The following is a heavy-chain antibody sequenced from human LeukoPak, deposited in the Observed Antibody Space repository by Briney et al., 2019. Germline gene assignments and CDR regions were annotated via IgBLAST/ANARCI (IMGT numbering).Heavy chain of an antibody. D-gene: IGHD6-13*01. CDR1: GFTFSSYV. V-gene: IGHV3-30*02. CDR2: IRYDGSNK. CDR3: AKDKGLGIAAAGTRGSYFDY. J-gene: IGHJ4*02. Sequence: SGGSLRLSRAASGFTFSSYVMHWVRQAPGKGLEWVAFIRYDGSNKYYADSVKGRFTISRDNSKNTLYLQMNSLRAEDTAVYYCAKDKGLGIAAAGTRGSYFDYWGQGTLVTVSS.